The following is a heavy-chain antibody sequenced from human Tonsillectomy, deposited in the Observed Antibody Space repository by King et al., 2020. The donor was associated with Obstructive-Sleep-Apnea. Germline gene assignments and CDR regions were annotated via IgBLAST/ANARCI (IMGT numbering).Heavy chain of an antibody. V-gene: IGHV4-31*03. D-gene: IGHD3-10*02. CDR3: ARMFGDLHGYYFDY. CDR1: GGSISSGGYF. CDR2: IYYSGST. Sequence: QMQLQESGPGLVKPSQTLSLTCIVSGGSISSGGYFWSWIRQHPGKGPEWIGYIYYSGSTHYKSSLKSRVIISVDTSKDQFSLNLRSVTAADTAVYYCARMFGDLHGYYFDYWGQGTLVTVSS. J-gene: IGHJ4*02.